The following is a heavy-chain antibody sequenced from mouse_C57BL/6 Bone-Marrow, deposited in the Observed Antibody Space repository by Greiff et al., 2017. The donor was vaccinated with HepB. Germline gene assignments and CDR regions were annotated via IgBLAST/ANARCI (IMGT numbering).Heavy chain of an antibody. J-gene: IGHJ2*01. Sequence: EVKLQESGGGLVKPGGSLKLSCAASGFTFSSYAMSWVRQTPEKRLEWVATISDGGSYTYYPDNVKGRFTISRDNAKNNLYLQMSHLKSEDTAMYYCARYYDYDDFFFDYWGQGTTLTVSS. V-gene: IGHV5-4*03. D-gene: IGHD2-4*01. CDR2: ISDGGSYT. CDR1: GFTFSSYA. CDR3: ARYYDYDDFFFDY.